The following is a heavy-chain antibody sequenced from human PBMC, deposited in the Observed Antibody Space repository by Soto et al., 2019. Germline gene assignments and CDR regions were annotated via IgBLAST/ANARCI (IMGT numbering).Heavy chain of an antibody. V-gene: IGHV3-53*04. Sequence: GVSLRLSCAASGFTVSSNYMSWVRQAPGKGLEWVSVIYSGDSTYYADSVKGRFTIYRHNSKNTLYLQMNSLRAEDTAVYYCARIVVVPENWFDPWGQGILVTFSS. CDR1: GFTVSSNY. J-gene: IGHJ5*02. CDR2: IYSGDST. CDR3: ARIVVVPENWFDP. D-gene: IGHD2-2*01.